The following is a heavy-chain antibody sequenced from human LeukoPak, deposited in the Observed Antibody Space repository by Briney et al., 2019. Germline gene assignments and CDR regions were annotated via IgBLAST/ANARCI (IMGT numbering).Heavy chain of an antibody. CDR1: GGSISSSPHY. V-gene: IGHV4-61*02. CDR3: ARARITMVRGAFDI. J-gene: IGHJ3*02. Sequence: PSETLSLTRTVSGGSISSSPHYWGWIRQPAGKGLEWIGRIYTSGSTNYNPSLKSRVTISVDMSKNQFSLKLSSVTAADTAVYYCARARITMVRGAFDIWGQGTMVTVSS. CDR2: IYTSGST. D-gene: IGHD3-10*01.